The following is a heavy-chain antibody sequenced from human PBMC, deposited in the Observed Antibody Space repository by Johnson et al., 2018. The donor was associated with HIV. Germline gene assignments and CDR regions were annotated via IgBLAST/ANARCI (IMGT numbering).Heavy chain of an antibody. V-gene: IGHV3-15*01. Sequence: VQLVESGGGLVKPGGSLRLSCAASGFIFSNAWMSWVRQAPGKGLEWVGRIKSKTDGGTTDYAAPVKGRFTISRENPKNSLYLQMNTLRAGDTAVYYCARDVGYDSSGYKGALEIWGQGTMVTVSS. D-gene: IGHD3-22*01. J-gene: IGHJ3*02. CDR1: GFIFSNAW. CDR2: IKSKTDGGTT. CDR3: ARDVGYDSSGYKGALEI.